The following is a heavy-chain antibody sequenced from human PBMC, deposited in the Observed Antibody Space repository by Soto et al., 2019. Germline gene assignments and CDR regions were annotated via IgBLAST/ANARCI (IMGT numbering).Heavy chain of an antibody. V-gene: IGHV3-23*01. CDR3: AKAMPRAQGRYYYYGMDV. J-gene: IGHJ6*02. CDR1: GFTSSSYS. CDR2: ISGSGGST. D-gene: IGHD1-26*01. Sequence: PGASLRFSCAASGFTSSSYSMSWVRQAPGKGLEWVSAISGSGGSTYYADSVKGRFTISRDNSKNTLYLQMNSLRAEDTAVYYWAKAMPRAQGRYYYYGMDVWGQGTTVNVSS.